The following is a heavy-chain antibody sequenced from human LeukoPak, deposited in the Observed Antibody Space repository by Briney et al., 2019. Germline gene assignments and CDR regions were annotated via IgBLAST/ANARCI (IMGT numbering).Heavy chain of an antibody. CDR2: INHSGST. CDR3: ARGGSGSGWYVGVQAYYFDY. D-gene: IGHD6-19*01. CDR1: GGSFSGYY. J-gene: IGHJ4*02. Sequence: SETLSLTCAVYGGSFSGYYWSWIRQPPGKGLEWIGEINHSGSTNYNPSLKSRVTISVDTSKNQFSLKLSSVTAADTAVYYCARGGSGSGWYVGVQAYYFDYWGQGTLVTVSS. V-gene: IGHV4-34*01.